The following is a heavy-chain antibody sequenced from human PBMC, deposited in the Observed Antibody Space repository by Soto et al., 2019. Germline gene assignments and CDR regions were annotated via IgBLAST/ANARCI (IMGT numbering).Heavy chain of an antibody. J-gene: IGHJ5*02. CDR3: ARTRKLERRWGKYNWFDP. CDR2: INHSGST. V-gene: IGHV4-34*01. CDR1: GGSFSGYY. D-gene: IGHD1-1*01. Sequence: SETLSLTCAVYGGSFSGYYWSWIRQPPGKGLEWIGEINHSGSTNYNPSLKSRVTISVDTSKNQFSLKLSSVTAADTAVYYCARTRKLERRWGKYNWFDPWGQGTLVTVSS.